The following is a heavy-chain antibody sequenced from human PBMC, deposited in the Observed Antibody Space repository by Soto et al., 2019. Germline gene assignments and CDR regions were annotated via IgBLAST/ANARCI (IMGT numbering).Heavy chain of an antibody. CDR2: ISYDGSNK. V-gene: IGHV3-30*18. D-gene: IGHD4-17*01. CDR1: GFTFSSYG. J-gene: IGHJ4*02. CDR3: AKDPDGDYYFDY. Sequence: GGSLRLSCAASGFTFSSYGMHWVRQAPGKGLEWVAVISYDGSNKYYADSVKGRFTIPRDNSKNTLYLQMNSLRAEDTAVYYCAKDPDGDYYFDYWGQGTLVTVSS.